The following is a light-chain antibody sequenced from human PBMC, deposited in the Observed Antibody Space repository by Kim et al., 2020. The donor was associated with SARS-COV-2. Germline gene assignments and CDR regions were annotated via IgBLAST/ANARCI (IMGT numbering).Light chain of an antibody. CDR2: DVS. CDR3: QQYKTYPLT. V-gene: IGKV1-16*01. Sequence: AAVGDRVTITCRASQGIGKSLAWFQQKPVKAPKSLIYDVSNLESGVPSRFSGSGSGTDFTLTISSLQPEDFASYYCQQYKTYPLTFGGGTKVDIK. J-gene: IGKJ4*01. CDR1: QGIGKS.